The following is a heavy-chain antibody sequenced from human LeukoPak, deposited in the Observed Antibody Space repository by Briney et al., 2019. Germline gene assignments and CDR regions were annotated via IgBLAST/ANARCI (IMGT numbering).Heavy chain of an antibody. V-gene: IGHV1-18*01. CDR2: ISAYNGNT. Sequence: ASVKVSCKASGYTFTSYGISWVRQAPGQGLEWMGWISAYNGNTNYAQKLQGRVTMTTDTSTSTAYMELRSLRSDDTAVYYCARAVVAATPYYYYMDVWGKGTTVTVSS. CDR3: ARAVVAATPYYYYMDV. J-gene: IGHJ6*03. CDR1: GYTFTSYG. D-gene: IGHD2-15*01.